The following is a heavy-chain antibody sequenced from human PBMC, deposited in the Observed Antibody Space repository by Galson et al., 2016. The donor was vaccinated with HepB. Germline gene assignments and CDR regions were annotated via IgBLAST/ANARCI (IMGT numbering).Heavy chain of an antibody. CDR1: EFAFSSYA. Sequence: SLRLSCAAAEFAFSSYAMSWARQAPVKGLEWVSTISGSGDITYYADSVKGRFTISRDNSKSTLYLQMNTLRADDTAVYYCAKGLQVDKAMVGAYWGQGTLVTVSS. CDR3: AKGLQVDKAMVGAY. J-gene: IGHJ4*02. CDR2: ISGSGDIT. D-gene: IGHD5-18*01. V-gene: IGHV3-23*01.